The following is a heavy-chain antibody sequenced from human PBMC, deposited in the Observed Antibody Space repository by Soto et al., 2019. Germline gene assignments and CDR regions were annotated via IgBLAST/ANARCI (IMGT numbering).Heavy chain of an antibody. V-gene: IGHV3-30-3*01. CDR2: ISYDGSNK. CDR3: ARDSMTLGGMDV. CDR1: GFTFSSYA. J-gene: IGHJ6*02. Sequence: QVQLVESGGGVVQPGRSLRLSCAASGFTFSSYAMHWVRQAPGKGLEWVAVISYDGSNKYYADSVKGRFTISRDNSKNTLSLQMNSLRAEDTAVYYGARDSMTLGGMDVWGQGTTVTVSS.